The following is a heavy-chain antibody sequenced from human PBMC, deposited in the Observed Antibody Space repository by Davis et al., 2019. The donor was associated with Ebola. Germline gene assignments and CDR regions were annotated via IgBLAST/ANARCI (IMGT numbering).Heavy chain of an antibody. CDR2: ISGSGGST. CDR1: GFTFSSYA. V-gene: IGHV3-23*01. J-gene: IGHJ4*02. Sequence: PGGSLRLSCAASGFTFSSYAMSWVRQAPGKGLEWVSAISGSGGSTYYADSVKGRFTISRDNSKNTLYLQMNSLRDEDTAVYYCARGKGTTGSFDYWGQGTLVTVSS. CDR3: ARGKGTTGSFDY. D-gene: IGHD4-11*01.